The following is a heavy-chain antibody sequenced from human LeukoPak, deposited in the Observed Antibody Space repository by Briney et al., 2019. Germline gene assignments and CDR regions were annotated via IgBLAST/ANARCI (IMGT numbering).Heavy chain of an antibody. CDR2: IMQDGSDK. D-gene: IGHD3-10*01. CDR1: GFTFRNYW. V-gene: IGHV3-7*01. J-gene: IGHJ4*02. CDR3: ARVLGGVSGYYFDY. Sequence: GGSLRLSCASSGFTFRNYWMSWVRQAPGKGLEWVANIMQDGSDKYYVDSVKGRFTISRDNAKNSLYLQMNSLRAEDTAVYYCARVLGGVSGYYFDYWGQGTLVTVSS.